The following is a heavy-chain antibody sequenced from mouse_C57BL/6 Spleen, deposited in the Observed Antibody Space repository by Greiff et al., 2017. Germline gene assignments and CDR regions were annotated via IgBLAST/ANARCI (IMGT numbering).Heavy chain of an antibody. Sequence: VQLQQSGAELVRPGASVKLSCTASGFNIKDYYMHWVKQRPEQGLEWIGRIDPEDGDTEYAPKFQGKATMTADTSSNTAYLQLSSLTSEDTAVYYCTTPSFYYGSSYDVWGTGTTVTVSS. V-gene: IGHV14-1*01. J-gene: IGHJ1*03. D-gene: IGHD1-1*01. CDR2: IDPEDGDT. CDR3: TTPSFYYGSSYDV. CDR1: GFNIKDYY.